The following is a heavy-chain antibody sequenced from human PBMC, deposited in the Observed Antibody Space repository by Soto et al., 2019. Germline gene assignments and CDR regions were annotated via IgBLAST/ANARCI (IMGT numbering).Heavy chain of an antibody. Sequence: SVKVSCKASGGTFSSYAISWVRQAPGQGLEWMGGIIPIFGTANYAQKFQGRVTITADESTSTAYMELSSLRSEDTAVYYCARDQVGGYCSSTSCPPGNWFDPWGQGTLVTVSS. CDR3: ARDQVGGYCSSTSCPPGNWFDP. CDR2: IIPIFGTA. J-gene: IGHJ5*02. V-gene: IGHV1-69*13. CDR1: GGTFSSYA. D-gene: IGHD2-2*01.